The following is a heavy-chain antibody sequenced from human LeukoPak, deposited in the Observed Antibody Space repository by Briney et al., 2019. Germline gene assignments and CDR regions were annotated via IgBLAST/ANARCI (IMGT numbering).Heavy chain of an antibody. CDR2: IYPGDSDT. CDR1: GYSFTSYW. CDR3: ARGPYCSGGSCYLGYYYYGMDV. Sequence: GESLKISCKGSGYSFTSYWIGWVRQMPGKGLEWMVIIYPGDSDTRYSPSFQGQVTISADKSISTAYLQWSSLKASDTAMYYCARGPYCSGGSCYLGYYYYGMDVWGQETTVTVSS. V-gene: IGHV5-51*01. J-gene: IGHJ6*02. D-gene: IGHD2-15*01.